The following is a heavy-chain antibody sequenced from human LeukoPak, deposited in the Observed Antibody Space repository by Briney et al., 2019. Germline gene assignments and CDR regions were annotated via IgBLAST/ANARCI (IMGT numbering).Heavy chain of an antibody. CDR3: ARDGHFCGGDCLDAFDI. Sequence: ASVKVSCKTSGFPFNGYYIHWVRQAPGQGLEWMGWINPNNGVTNYAQKVQGRVTMTRDTPISTTSMELNRLRSDDTAFYYCARDGHFCGGDCLDAFDIWGQGTMVSVSS. CDR2: INPNNGVT. CDR1: GFPFNGYY. D-gene: IGHD2-21*02. J-gene: IGHJ3*02. V-gene: IGHV1-2*02.